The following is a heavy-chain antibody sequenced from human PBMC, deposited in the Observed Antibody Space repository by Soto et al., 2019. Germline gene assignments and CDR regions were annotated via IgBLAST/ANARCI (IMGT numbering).Heavy chain of an antibody. V-gene: IGHV3-15*07. CDR2: IKSKTDGGTT. Sequence: PGGSLRLSCAASGFTFSNAWMNWVRQAPGKGLEWVGRIKSKTDGGTTDYAAPVKGRFTISRDDSKNTLYLQMNSLKTEDTAVYYCTTDPDVNIGYVFWSGDRSTDAFYISAQRTMVTVS. D-gene: IGHD3-3*01. CDR3: TTDPDVNIGYVFWSGDRSTDAFYI. CDR1: GFTFSNAW. J-gene: IGHJ3*02.